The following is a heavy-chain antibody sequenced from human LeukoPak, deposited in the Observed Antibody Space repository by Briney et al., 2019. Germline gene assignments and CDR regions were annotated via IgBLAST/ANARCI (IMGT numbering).Heavy chain of an antibody. J-gene: IGHJ4*02. D-gene: IGHD2-2*01. CDR1: GGSISSYY. V-gene: IGHV4-4*07. CDR3: ARGIVPDY. Sequence: SETLSLTCPVSGGSISSYYWSWIRQPAGKGLEWTGRIYTSGSTNYNPSLKRRVPMSVDTSKHQFSLKLSSVTAADTAVYYCARGIVPDYWGQEPLVTVSS. CDR2: IYTSGST.